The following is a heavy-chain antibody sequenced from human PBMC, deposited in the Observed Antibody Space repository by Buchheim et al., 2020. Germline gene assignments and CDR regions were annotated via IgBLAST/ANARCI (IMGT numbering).Heavy chain of an antibody. CDR3: ARDSSGWHD. D-gene: IGHD6-19*01. CDR1: GFTFSSYA. J-gene: IGHJ4*02. Sequence: VQLVESGGGVVQPGRSLRLSCAASGFTFSSYAMNWVRQAPGKGLEWVSTISGSGGSTYSADSIKGRFSISRDNSNNPLYLQMNSLRAEDTAVYYCARDSSGWHDWGQGTL. CDR2: ISGSGGST. V-gene: IGHV3-23*04.